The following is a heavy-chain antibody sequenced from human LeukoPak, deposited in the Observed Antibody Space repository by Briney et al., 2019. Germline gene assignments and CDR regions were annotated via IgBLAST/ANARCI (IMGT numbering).Heavy chain of an antibody. J-gene: IGHJ5*02. V-gene: IGHV4-34*01. CDR3: ARLETSVTEHNWFDP. Sequence: PSETLSLTCAVYGGSFSGYYWSWIRQPPGKGPEWIGEINHSGSTNYNPSLKSRVTMSVDTSKDQFSLKLSSVTAADTAVYYCARLETSVTEHNWFDPWGQGTLVTVSS. CDR2: INHSGST. CDR1: GGSFSGYY. D-gene: IGHD2-21*02.